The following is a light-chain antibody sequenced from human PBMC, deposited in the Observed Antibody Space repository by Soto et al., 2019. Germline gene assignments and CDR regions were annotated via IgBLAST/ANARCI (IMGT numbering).Light chain of an antibody. CDR1: NSDVGSHNF. CDR2: EAS. Sequence: QSALTQPASVSGSPGQSITISCTGTNSDVGSHNFVSWYQQYPGKAPKLLIYEASKRPSGLSNRFSGSKSGNTASLTISGLQAEDEADYYCCSLTSGATWVFGGGTKLPS. V-gene: IGLV2-14*02. CDR3: CSLTSGATWV. J-gene: IGLJ3*02.